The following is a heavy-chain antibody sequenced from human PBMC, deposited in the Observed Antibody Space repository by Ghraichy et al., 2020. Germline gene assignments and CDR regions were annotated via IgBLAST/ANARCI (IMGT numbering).Heavy chain of an antibody. Sequence: GGSLRLSCAASGFTFSSYWMSWVRQAPGKGLEWVANIKQDGSEKYYVDSVKGRFTISRDNAKNSLYLQMNSLRAEDTAVYYCAREGRSSSWYGNYWGQGTLVTVSS. CDR3: AREGRSSSWYGNY. CDR1: GFTFSSYW. J-gene: IGHJ4*02. D-gene: IGHD6-13*01. CDR2: IKQDGSEK. V-gene: IGHV3-7*03.